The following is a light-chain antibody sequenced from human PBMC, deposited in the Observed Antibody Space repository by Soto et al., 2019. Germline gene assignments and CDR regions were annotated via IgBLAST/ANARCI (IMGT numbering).Light chain of an antibody. CDR1: QSISSW. Sequence: DIQMTPSPSTLSASVGDRVTITFRASQSISSWLAWYQQKPGKAPKLLIYDASSLESGVPSRFSGSGSGTEFTLTISSLQPDDFATYYCQHYNTYPWTFGQGTKVDIK. CDR3: QHYNTYPWT. CDR2: DAS. V-gene: IGKV1-5*01. J-gene: IGKJ1*01.